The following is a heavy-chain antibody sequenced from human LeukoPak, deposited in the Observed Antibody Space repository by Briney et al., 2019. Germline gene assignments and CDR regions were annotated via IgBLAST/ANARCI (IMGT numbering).Heavy chain of an antibody. CDR3: AGGRGVTTFHQGGDY. D-gene: IGHD4-17*01. Sequence: SETLSLTCAVYGGSFSGYYWSWIRQPPGKGLEWIGEINHSGSTNYNPSLKSRVTISVDTSKNQFSLKPSSVTAADTAVYYCAGGRGVTTFHQGGDYWGQGTLVTVSS. CDR2: INHSGST. CDR1: GGSFSGYY. V-gene: IGHV4-34*01. J-gene: IGHJ4*02.